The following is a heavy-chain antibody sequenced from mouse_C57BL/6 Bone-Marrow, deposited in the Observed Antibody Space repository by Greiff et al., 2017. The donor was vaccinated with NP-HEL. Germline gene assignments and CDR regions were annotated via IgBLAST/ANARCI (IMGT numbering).Heavy chain of an antibody. CDR2: IDPSDSYT. J-gene: IGHJ1*03. Sequence: VQLQQPGAELVMPGASVKLSCKASGYTFPSYWMHWVKQRPGQGLEWIGEIDPSDSYTNYNQKFKGKSTLTVDKSSSTAYMQLSSLTSEDSAVYYCARRWFFYWYFDVWGTGTTVTVSS. D-gene: IGHD1-1*02. CDR1: GYTFPSYW. CDR3: ARRWFFYWYFDV. V-gene: IGHV1-69*01.